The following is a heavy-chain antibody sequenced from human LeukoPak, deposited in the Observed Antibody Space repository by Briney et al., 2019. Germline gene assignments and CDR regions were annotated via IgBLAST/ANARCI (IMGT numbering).Heavy chain of an antibody. CDR2: IYYSGST. CDR1: GGSISSYY. V-gene: IGHV4-59*01. CDR3: ASSFWSGPALNFDY. J-gene: IGHJ4*02. D-gene: IGHD3-3*01. Sequence: PSETLSLACTVSGGSISSYYWSWIRQPPGKGLEWIGYIYYSGSTNYNPSLKSRVTISVDTSKNQFSLKLSSVTAADTAVYYCASSFWSGPALNFDYWGQGTLVTVSS.